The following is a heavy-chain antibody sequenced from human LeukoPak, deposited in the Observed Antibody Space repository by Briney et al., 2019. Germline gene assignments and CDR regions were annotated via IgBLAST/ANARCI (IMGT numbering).Heavy chain of an antibody. Sequence: SETLSLTCAVSGGSISSGDYSWSWIRQPPGKGLEWIGYMYYSGSTYSNLSLKSRVTISVDTSENQFSLKLSSVTAADTAVYYCARRGWEPGDGFDYWGQGTLVTVSS. J-gene: IGHJ4*02. CDR1: GGSISSGDYS. CDR2: MYYSGST. V-gene: IGHV4-30-4*07. CDR3: ARRGWEPGDGFDY. D-gene: IGHD1-26*01.